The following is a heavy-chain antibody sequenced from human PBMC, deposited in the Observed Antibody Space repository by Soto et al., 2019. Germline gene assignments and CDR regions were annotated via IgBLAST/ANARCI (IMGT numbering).Heavy chain of an antibody. V-gene: IGHV3-53*02. Sequence: EVQLVETGGGLIQPGGSLRLSCAASGFTASSNYMSWVRQAPGKGLEWVSVIYSGGSTYYADSVKGRFTISRDNSKNTLYLQMNSLRAEDTAVYYCASLAAPGLGIDYWGQGTLVTVSS. CDR3: ASLAAPGLGIDY. CDR1: GFTASSNY. CDR2: IYSGGST. D-gene: IGHD6-13*01. J-gene: IGHJ4*02.